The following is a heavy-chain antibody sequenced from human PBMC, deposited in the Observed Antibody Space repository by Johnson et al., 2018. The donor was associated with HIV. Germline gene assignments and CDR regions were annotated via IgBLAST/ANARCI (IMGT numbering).Heavy chain of an antibody. CDR3: ARSRWADDAFDG. V-gene: IGHV3-20*04. CDR2: INWNGGRT. J-gene: IGHJ3*01. Sequence: VQLVESGGGVVRPGGSLRLSCAASGFTFDDYGMSWVRQAPGKGLAWVSGINWNGGRTGYADSVKGRFTISRDNANNSLYLQMNGLRAEDMAVYYCARSRWADDAFDGWGQGTMVTVSS. D-gene: IGHD1-26*01. CDR1: GFTFDDYG.